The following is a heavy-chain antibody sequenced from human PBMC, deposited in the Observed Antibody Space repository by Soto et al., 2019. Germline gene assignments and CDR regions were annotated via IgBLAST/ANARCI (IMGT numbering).Heavy chain of an antibody. D-gene: IGHD3-16*01. CDR2: ISYNGNNK. CDR1: GFSISTYA. CDR3: XRRSFPYXXXXLEPWSDALDI. V-gene: IGHV3-30*04. J-gene: IGHJ3*02. Sequence: QVXXVXSGGGVVQPXXSLRLSCAASGFSISTYALHWVRQAPGKGPEWVAIISYNGNNKHYADSVXXRXXXSXXNXXXXXXXXXXXXXXXXXXXXXXXRRSFPYXXXXLEPWSDALDIXXXXTXXXVSS.